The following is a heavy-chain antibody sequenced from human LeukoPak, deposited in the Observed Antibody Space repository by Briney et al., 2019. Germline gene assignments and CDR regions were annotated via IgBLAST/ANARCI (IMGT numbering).Heavy chain of an antibody. J-gene: IGHJ6*02. D-gene: IGHD4-17*01. CDR2: FDPEDGET. CDR3: AKTNDGDYVSVVFAYYYYYGMDV. V-gene: IGHV1-24*01. Sequence: RASVNVSCKVSGYTLTELSMHWVRQAPGKGLEWMGGFDPEDGETIYAQKFQGRVTMTEDTSTDTAYMELSSLRAEDTAVYYCAKTNDGDYVSVVFAYYYYYGMDVWGQGTTVTVSS. CDR1: GYTLTELS.